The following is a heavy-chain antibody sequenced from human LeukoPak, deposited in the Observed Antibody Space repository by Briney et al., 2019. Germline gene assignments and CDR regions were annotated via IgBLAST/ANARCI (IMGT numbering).Heavy chain of an antibody. J-gene: IGHJ4*02. CDR2: IYTSGST. V-gene: IGHV4-4*09. D-gene: IGHD3-22*01. CDR3: AKTYDSSGYFFDY. Sequence: SETLSLTCTVSGGSISSYYWSWIRQPPGKGLEWIGYIYTSGSTNYNPSLKSRVTISVDTSKNQFPLKLSSVTAADTAVYYCAKTYDSSGYFFDYWGQGTLVSVSS. CDR1: GGSISSYY.